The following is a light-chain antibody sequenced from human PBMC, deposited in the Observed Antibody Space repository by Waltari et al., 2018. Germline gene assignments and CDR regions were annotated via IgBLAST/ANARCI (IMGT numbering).Light chain of an antibody. CDR3: QQGYSGPLT. CDR1: QSIANY. J-gene: IGKJ1*01. CDR2: GAY. Sequence: DIQMTQSPSSLAASVGDSVAIPCRADQSIANYLSWYQPKPGQAPRLLCYGAYNLQAGIPSRFSGRGSGADFTFTISSLQREDFATYYCQQGYSGPLTFGQGTKVEIK. V-gene: IGKV1-39*01.